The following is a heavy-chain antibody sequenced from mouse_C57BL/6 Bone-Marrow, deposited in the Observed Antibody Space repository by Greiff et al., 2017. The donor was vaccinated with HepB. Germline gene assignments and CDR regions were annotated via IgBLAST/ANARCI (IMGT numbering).Heavy chain of an antibody. CDR2: IHPNSGST. Sequence: QVHVKQPGAELVKPGASVKLSCKASGYTFTSYWMHWVKQRPGQGLEWIGMIHPNSGSTNYNEKFKSKATLTVDKSSSTAYMQLSSLTSEDSAVYYCASNDSSFDYWGQGPTLTVSS. V-gene: IGHV1-64*01. D-gene: IGHD2-4*01. CDR3: ASNDSSFDY. CDR1: GYTFTSYW. J-gene: IGHJ2*01.